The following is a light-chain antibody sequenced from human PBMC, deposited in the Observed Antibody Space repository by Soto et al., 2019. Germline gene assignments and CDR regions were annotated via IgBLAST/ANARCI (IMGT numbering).Light chain of an antibody. V-gene: IGKV3-15*01. J-gene: IGKJ1*01. Sequence: EIVMTQSPATLSVSPGERATLSCRASQSVSRNVAWYQQKPGQAPRLLIHDASNKATGISVRFSGSGSGTEFTLTISSLQSEDFAVYYCQQDNNWLWTFGQGTKVEIK. CDR3: QQDNNWLWT. CDR2: DAS. CDR1: QSVSRN.